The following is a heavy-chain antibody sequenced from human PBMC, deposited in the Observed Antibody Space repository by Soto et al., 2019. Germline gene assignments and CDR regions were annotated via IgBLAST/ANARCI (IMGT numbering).Heavy chain of an antibody. V-gene: IGHV4-34*01. CDR3: ARGYDYIWGSYRRALDI. D-gene: IGHD3-16*02. Sequence: QVQLQQWGAGLLKPSDTLSLTCAVYGGSFSGYYWSWIRQPPGKGREWIGEINHSGSTNYNPSLKSRVTISVDTSKNQFSLKLSSVTAADTAVYYCARGYDYIWGSYRRALDIWGQGTMVTVSS. CDR1: GGSFSGYY. J-gene: IGHJ3*02. CDR2: INHSGST.